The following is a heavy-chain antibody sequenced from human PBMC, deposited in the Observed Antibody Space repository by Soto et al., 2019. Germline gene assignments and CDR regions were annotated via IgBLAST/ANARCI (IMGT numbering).Heavy chain of an antibody. Sequence: QVQLVESGGGVVQPGRSLRLSCVASGFTFRSYGMHWVRQAPGKGLEWVAMTWYDGINKYYADSVKGRFTISRDNSKNTLYLQMNSLRAADTAVYYCARDLNDYGDLGPDYWGQGTLVTVSS. CDR2: TWYDGINK. D-gene: IGHD4-17*01. V-gene: IGHV3-33*01. CDR3: ARDLNDYGDLGPDY. J-gene: IGHJ4*02. CDR1: GFTFRSYG.